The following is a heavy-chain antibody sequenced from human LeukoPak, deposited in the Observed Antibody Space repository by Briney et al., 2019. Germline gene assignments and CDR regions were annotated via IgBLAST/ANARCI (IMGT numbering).Heavy chain of an antibody. CDR3: ARLSLRGGYDFSYYYYYMDV. V-gene: IGHV4-34*01. J-gene: IGHJ6*03. CDR1: GGSFSGYY. Sequence: SETLSLTCAVYGGSFSGYYWSWIRQPPGKGLEWIGEINHSGGTNYNPSLKSRVTISVDTSKNQFSLKLSSVTAADTAVYYCARLSLRGGYDFSYYYYYMDVWGKGTTVTVSS. D-gene: IGHD5-12*01. CDR2: INHSGGT.